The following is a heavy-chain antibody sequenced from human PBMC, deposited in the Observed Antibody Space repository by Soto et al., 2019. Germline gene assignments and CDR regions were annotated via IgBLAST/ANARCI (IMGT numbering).Heavy chain of an antibody. CDR1: GYTFTRYS. V-gene: IGHV1-18*01. D-gene: IGHD6-19*01. J-gene: IGHJ4*02. CDR2: ISAYNGDT. CDR3: ARNHAGRGWFRFDY. Sequence: ASVKVSCKTSGYTFTRYSISWVRQAPGQGLEWMGWISAYNGDTNYAQKLQGRVTMTTDTSTSTAYMELRSLRSDDTAMYYCARNHAGRGWFRFDYGGQGPLFTVSS.